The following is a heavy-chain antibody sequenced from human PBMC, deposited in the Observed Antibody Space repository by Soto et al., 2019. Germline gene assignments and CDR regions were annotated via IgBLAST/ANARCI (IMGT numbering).Heavy chain of an antibody. J-gene: IGHJ4*02. CDR3: NSGSYYSSI. Sequence: GGSLRLSCEVSGFSFSGSAIHWVRQASGKGLEWVGRIRAKSNKYATLYAESLKGRFTISRDDSQSTAYLEMNSLKTEDTAVYYCNSGSYYSSIWGQGTLVTVSS. CDR1: GFSFSGSA. CDR2: IRAKSNKYAT. V-gene: IGHV3-73*01. D-gene: IGHD1-26*01.